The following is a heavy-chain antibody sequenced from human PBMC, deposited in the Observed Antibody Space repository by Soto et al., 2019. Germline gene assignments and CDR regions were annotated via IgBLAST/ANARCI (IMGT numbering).Heavy chain of an antibody. CDR3: AKSDSPGFGYFAS. CDR1: GLTFSGHG. J-gene: IGHJ4*02. V-gene: IGHV3-21*01. CDR2: ISSSSSYI. Sequence: GGSLRLSCAVSGLTFSGHGMNWVRQAPGKGLEWVSSISSSSSYIYYADSVKGRFTISRDNAKNSLYLQMNSLRAEDTAVYYCAKSDSPGFGYFASWGQGTLVTVSS. D-gene: IGHD3-22*01.